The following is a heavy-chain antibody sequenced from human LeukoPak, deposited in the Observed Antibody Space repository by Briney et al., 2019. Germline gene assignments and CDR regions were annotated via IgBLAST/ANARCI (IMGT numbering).Heavy chain of an antibody. D-gene: IGHD3-22*01. V-gene: IGHV3-11*05. CDR2: ISSSSSYT. J-gene: IGHJ6*02. CDR3: AREIYYDSSGYLYGMDV. Sequence: GGSLRLSCAASGFTFSDYYMSWIRQAPGKGLEWVSYISSSSSYTNYADSVKGRFTISRDNSKNTLYLQMNSLRAEDTAMYYCAREIYYDSSGYLYGMDVWGQGTTVTVSS. CDR1: GFTFSDYY.